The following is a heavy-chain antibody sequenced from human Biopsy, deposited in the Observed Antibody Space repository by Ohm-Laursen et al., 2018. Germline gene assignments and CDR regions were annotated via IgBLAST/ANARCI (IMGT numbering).Heavy chain of an antibody. CDR2: IGGGGSPT. D-gene: IGHD2-21*02. V-gene: IGHV3-23*01. Sequence: SLRLSCSASGFTLRNYALTWVRQAPGKVLEWVSAIGGGGSPTLYADSVKGRFTISRDDSKNTLYLQMNSLRVEDTAVYFCSKLGGDPAPFDRASDVWSRGTKVTVSS. J-gene: IGHJ3*01. CDR1: GFTLRNYA. CDR3: SKLGGDPAPFDRASDV.